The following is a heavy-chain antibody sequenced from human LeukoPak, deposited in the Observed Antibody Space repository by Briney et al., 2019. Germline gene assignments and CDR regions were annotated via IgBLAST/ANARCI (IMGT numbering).Heavy chain of an antibody. CDR3: ARGGSGYDFDF. J-gene: IGHJ4*02. D-gene: IGHD5-12*01. CDR2: IWYDGSSK. CDR1: GFTFTSYS. V-gene: IGHV3-33*08. Sequence: GGSLRLSCAASGFTFTSYSMNWVRQAPGKGLEWVAVIWYDGSSKYYVDSVKGRFTISRDNSKNTLYLQMNSLRAEDTAVYYCARGGSGYDFDFWGQGTLVTVSS.